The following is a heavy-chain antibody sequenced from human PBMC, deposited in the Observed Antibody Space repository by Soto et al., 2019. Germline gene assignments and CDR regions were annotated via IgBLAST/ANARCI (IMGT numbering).Heavy chain of an antibody. J-gene: IGHJ6*02. CDR3: ARGQGAGDGYYYYHYCRDG. D-gene: IGHD1-26*01. Sequence: PSETLSLPCVVGGGSCSRYNWSWFRQPPGPGLEWIGEINHSGSTNYNPSLKSRVTISVDTSENQFSLNRSSVTAADTAVYYCARGQGAGDGYYYYHYCRDGCRQGTTCTV. V-gene: IGHV4-34*01. CDR2: INHSGST. CDR1: GGSCSRYN.